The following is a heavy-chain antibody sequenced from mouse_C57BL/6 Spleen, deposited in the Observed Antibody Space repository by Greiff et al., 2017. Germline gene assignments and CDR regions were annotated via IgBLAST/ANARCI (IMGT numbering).Heavy chain of an antibody. CDR3: ARDRNSNYGAMDY. J-gene: IGHJ4*01. D-gene: IGHD2-5*01. V-gene: IGHV3-6*01. Sequence: EVQLQQSGPGLVKPSQSLSLTCSVSGYSFTSGYYWNWIRQFPGNKLEWMCYISNNGSNNYNPSLKNRISITRDTSKNQFFLKLNSVTTEDTATYYCARDRNSNYGAMDYWGQGTSVTVAS. CDR2: ISNNGSN. CDR1: GYSFTSGYY.